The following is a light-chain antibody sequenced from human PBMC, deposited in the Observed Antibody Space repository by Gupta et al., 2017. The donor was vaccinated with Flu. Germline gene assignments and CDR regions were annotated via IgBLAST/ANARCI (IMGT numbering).Light chain of an antibody. CDR2: AAS. Sequence: EVVLTQSPGTLSLSPGERATLSCRAGQSVSGSLAWYQQKPGQAPRLLIYAASNRATGIPARFSGSGSGTDFTLTLSSLEPEDFAVYYCQQRANWPLTFGGGTKVEIK. CDR3: QQRANWPLT. CDR1: QSVSGS. J-gene: IGKJ4*01. V-gene: IGKV3-11*01.